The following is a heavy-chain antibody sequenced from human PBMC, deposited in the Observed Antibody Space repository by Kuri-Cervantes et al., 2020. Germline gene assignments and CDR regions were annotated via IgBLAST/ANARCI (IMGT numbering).Heavy chain of an antibody. J-gene: IGHJ4*02. CDR2: INTNTGNP. Sequence: ASVKVSCKASGYTFTSYAMNWVRQAPGQGLEWMGWINTNTGNPTYAQGFTGRFVFSLDTSVSTAYLQISSLKAEDTAVYYCARGPYNYDILTGQKTPHSDYWGQGTLVTVSS. V-gene: IGHV7-4-1*02. CDR1: GYTFTSYA. D-gene: IGHD3-9*01. CDR3: ARGPYNYDILTGQKTPHSDY.